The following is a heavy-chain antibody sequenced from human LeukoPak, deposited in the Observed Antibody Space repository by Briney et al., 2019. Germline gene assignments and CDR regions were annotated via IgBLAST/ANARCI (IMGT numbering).Heavy chain of an antibody. CDR2: ISAYNGNT. CDR3: AREEAAYGGSSGEGTMDY. CDR1: GYTFTSYG. Sequence: ASVKVSCKASGYTFTSYGISWVRQAPGQGLEWMGWISAYNGNTNYAQKLQGRVTMTTDTSTSTAYMELRSLRSDDTAVYYCAREEAAYGGSSGEGTMDYWGQGTLVTVSS. D-gene: IGHD4-23*01. V-gene: IGHV1-18*01. J-gene: IGHJ4*02.